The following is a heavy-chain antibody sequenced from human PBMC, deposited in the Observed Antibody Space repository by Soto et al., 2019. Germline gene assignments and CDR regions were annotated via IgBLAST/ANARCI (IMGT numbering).Heavy chain of an antibody. J-gene: IGHJ3*01. CDR2: INGNGGDT. V-gene: IGHV3-23*01. D-gene: IGHD3-3*01. Sequence: EVQLFESGGGLVQPGGSLRLSCAASGFTFGRYAMTWVRQAPGKGLEWVSGINGNGGDTYYADSVKGRCTISRDNPKNTVYLQMNSLRVEDTAVYYCAKIYDFWSRHHDSFDVWGQGTLVIVSS. CDR1: GFTFGRYA. CDR3: AKIYDFWSRHHDSFDV.